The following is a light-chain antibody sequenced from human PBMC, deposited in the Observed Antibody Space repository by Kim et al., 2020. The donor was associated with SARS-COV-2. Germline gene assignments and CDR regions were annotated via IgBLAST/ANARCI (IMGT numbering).Light chain of an antibody. Sequence: SYELTQPPSVSVAPGKTARVSCGGSSIGSKSVHWYQQKSGQAPVLVIYYDSDRPSGIPERFSGSNSGNTATLTISRDEAGDEADYYCQVWDSSSDHRVVFDGGTQLTVL. CDR1: SIGSKS. J-gene: IGLJ2*01. CDR3: QVWDSSSDHRVV. CDR2: YDS. V-gene: IGLV3-21*04.